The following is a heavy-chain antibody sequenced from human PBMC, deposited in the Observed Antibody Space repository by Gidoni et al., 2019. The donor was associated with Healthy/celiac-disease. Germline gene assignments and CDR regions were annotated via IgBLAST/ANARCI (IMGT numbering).Heavy chain of an antibody. D-gene: IGHD1-26*01. J-gene: IGHJ4*02. CDR2: ISSNGGST. CDR3: VKEREDSGSYSDY. Sequence: EVQLVASGGGLVQPGGSLRLSCSASGFTFSSYAMHWVRQAPGKGLEYVSAISSNGGSTYYADSVKGRFTISRDNSKNTLYLQMSSLRAEDTAVYYCVKEREDSGSYSDYWGQGTLVTVSS. V-gene: IGHV3-64D*09. CDR1: GFTFSSYA.